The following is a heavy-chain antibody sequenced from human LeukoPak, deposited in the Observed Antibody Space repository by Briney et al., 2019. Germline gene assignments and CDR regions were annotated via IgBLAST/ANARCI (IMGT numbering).Heavy chain of an antibody. CDR2: IYHSGST. Sequence: SETLSLTCAVSGGSISSGGYSWSWIRQPPGKGLEWIGYIYHSGSTYYNPSLKSRVTISVDRSKNQFSLKLSSVTAADTAVYYCARRNGYYFDYWGQGTLVTVSS. CDR3: ARRNGYYFDY. D-gene: IGHD3-3*01. CDR1: GGSISSGGYS. V-gene: IGHV4-30-2*01. J-gene: IGHJ4*02.